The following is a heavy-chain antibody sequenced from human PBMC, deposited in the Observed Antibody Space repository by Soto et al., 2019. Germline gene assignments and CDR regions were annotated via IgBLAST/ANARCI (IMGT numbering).Heavy chain of an antibody. CDR2: ISESGDNA. CDR3: AKGGYIYGLDP. Sequence: PGGSLRLSXAASGFTFNTYAMSWVRQAPGKGPEWVSAISESGDNAFYADSVQGRFTISRDNSYNILYLQMNSLRAEDTALYFCAKGGYIYGLDPWGQGTLVTVSS. V-gene: IGHV3-23*01. D-gene: IGHD5-18*01. J-gene: IGHJ5*02. CDR1: GFTFNTYA.